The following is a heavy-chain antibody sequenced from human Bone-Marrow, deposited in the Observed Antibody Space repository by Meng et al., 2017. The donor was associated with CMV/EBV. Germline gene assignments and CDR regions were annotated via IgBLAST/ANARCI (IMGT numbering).Heavy chain of an antibody. Sequence: GGSLRLSCAASGFTFSSYAMSWVRQAPGKGLEWVSVIYSGGSSTYYADSVKGRFTISRDDAKNSLFLQMSSLRAEDTAVYYCEKEAAYSGTYHYFDYWGQGSLVTVSS. D-gene: IGHD1-26*01. V-gene: IGHV3-23*03. CDR3: EKEAAYSGTYHYFDY. J-gene: IGHJ4*02. CDR2: IYSGGSST. CDR1: GFTFSSYA.